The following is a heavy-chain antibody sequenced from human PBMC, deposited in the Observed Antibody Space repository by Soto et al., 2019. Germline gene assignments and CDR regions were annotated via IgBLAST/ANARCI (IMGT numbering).Heavy chain of an antibody. CDR2: ISWNNHVI. J-gene: IGHJ4*02. D-gene: IGHD2-15*01. CDR3: AKDDHCSGGGCYGGFDS. CDR1: GFTFDEFS. V-gene: IGHV3-9*01. Sequence: VELVESGGGLIQPGRSLRLSCAASGFTFDEFSMHWVRQVPGKGPEWVSDISWNNHVIGYAGSVKGRFTISRDNAKNSQFLQMNGLRSEDTALYYCAKDDHCSGGGCYGGFDSWGQGVLVTVSP.